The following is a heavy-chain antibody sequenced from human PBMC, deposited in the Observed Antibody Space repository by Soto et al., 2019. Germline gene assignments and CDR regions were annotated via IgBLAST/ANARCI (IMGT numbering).Heavy chain of an antibody. CDR2: IKQDGSEK. CDR1: GFTFRSYW. CDR3: ARDSYDYAWGSHRYSSYYCNY. Sequence: GGSLRLSCAASGFTFRSYWMSWVRQAPGKGLEWVANIKQDGSEKYYVDSVKGRFTISRDNAKNSLYLQMNSLRAEDTAVYYCARDSYDYAWGSHRYSSYYCNYWGQGTLVTSPQ. J-gene: IGHJ4*02. D-gene: IGHD3-16*02. V-gene: IGHV3-7*01.